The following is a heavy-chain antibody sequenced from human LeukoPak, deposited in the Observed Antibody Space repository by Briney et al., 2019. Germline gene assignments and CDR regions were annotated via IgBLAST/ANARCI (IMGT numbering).Heavy chain of an antibody. Sequence: PGGSLRLSCAASGFTFSSYEMNWVRQAPGKGLEWVSYISSSGSTIYYADSVKGRFTISRDNAKNSLYLQMNSLRSEDTALYYCAKGGSGSYRATTYYNYWGQGSLVTVSS. J-gene: IGHJ4*02. V-gene: IGHV3-48*03. CDR2: ISSSGSTI. CDR3: AKGGSGSYRATTYYNY. D-gene: IGHD3-10*01. CDR1: GFTFSSYE.